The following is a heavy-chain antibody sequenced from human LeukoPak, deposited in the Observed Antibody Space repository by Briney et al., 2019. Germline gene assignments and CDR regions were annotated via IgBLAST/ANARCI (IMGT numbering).Heavy chain of an antibody. Sequence: ASVKVSCKASGYTFTSYGISWVRQAPGQGLEWMGWISAYNGDTHYAQKFQGRVTMTRDMSTSTVYMELSSLRSEDTAVYYCARVAAEVVGVPGAIGFGWLRRDYYYMDVWGKGTTVTVSS. V-gene: IGHV1-18*01. D-gene: IGHD2-2*02. J-gene: IGHJ6*03. CDR1: GYTFTSYG. CDR2: ISAYNGDT. CDR3: ARVAAEVVGVPGAIGFGWLRRDYYYMDV.